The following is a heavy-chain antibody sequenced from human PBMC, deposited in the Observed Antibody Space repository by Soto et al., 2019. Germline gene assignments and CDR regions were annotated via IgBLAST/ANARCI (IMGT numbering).Heavy chain of an antibody. CDR1: GFTFSSYA. CDR2: ISGSGGST. J-gene: IGHJ4*02. D-gene: IGHD2-8*01. V-gene: IGHV3-23*01. CDR3: AKGATIMVYAHTDY. Sequence: GGSLRLSCAASGFTFSSYAMRWVRQAPGKGLEWVSGISGSGGSTYYADSVKGRFTISRDNSKNTLYLQMNSLRAEDTAVYYCAKGATIMVYAHTDYWGQGTLVTVSS.